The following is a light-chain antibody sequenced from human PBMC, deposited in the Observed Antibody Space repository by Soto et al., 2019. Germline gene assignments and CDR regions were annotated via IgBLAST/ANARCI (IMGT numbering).Light chain of an antibody. CDR1: QSISSY. V-gene: IGKV1-39*01. Sequence: DIQMTQSPSSLSASVGDRVTITCRASQSISSYLNWYQQKPGKAPKLLICAASSLQSVVPSRFSGSGSGTDFTLTISSLQPEDFATYYCQQSYSTPITFGQGTRLEIK. CDR2: AAS. CDR3: QQSYSTPIT. J-gene: IGKJ5*01.